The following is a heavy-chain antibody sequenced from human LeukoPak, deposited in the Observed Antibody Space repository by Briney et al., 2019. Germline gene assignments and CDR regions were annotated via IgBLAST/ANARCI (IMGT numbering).Heavy chain of an antibody. CDR1: GGSISSSSYY. D-gene: IGHD5-18*01. V-gene: IGHV4-39*01. CDR2: IYYSGST. CDR3: ARQPDTAMEYYFDY. Sequence: PSETLSLTCTVSGGSISSSSYYWGWIRQPPGKGLEWIGSIYYSGSTYYNPSLESRVTISVDTSKNQFSLKLSSVTAADTAVYYCARQPDTAMEYYFDYWDQGTLVTVSS. J-gene: IGHJ4*02.